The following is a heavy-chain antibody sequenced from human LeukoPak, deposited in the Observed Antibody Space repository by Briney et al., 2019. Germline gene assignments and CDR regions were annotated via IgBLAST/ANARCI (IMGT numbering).Heavy chain of an antibody. CDR1: GGSISSSSYY. V-gene: IGHV4-61*02. CDR3: AREGYSGYDHPLPLDY. CDR2: IYTSGST. J-gene: IGHJ4*02. D-gene: IGHD5-12*01. Sequence: SETLSLTCTVSGGSISSSSYYWGWIRQPAGKGLEWIGRIYTSGSTNYNPSLKSRVTISVDTSKNQFSLKLSSVTAADTAVYYCAREGYSGYDHPLPLDYWGQGTLVTVSS.